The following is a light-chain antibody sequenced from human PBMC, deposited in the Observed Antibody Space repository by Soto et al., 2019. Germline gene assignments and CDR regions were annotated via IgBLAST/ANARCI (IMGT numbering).Light chain of an antibody. J-gene: IGKJ4*01. CDR3: QQYYTYSLT. Sequence: DIQMTQSPSTLSASVGDRVTITCRASESIIKWLAWYQQKPGKAPKLLIYETSSLQSGVPSRFSGSGSGTEFTLTINSLQPDDLAVYYCQQYYTYSLTFCGGTKVQIK. CDR2: ETS. V-gene: IGKV1-5*03. CDR1: ESIIKW.